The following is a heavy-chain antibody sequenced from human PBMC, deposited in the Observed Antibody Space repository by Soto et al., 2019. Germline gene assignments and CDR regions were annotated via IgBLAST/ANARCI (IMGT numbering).Heavy chain of an antibody. D-gene: IGHD2-15*01. CDR1: GVSISTYY. CDR3: ARDLKEYCSDGKCNWFDP. CDR2: LSYSGST. Sequence: QVQLQESGPGLVKPSDTLSLTCTVSGVSISTYYWSWIRQPPGKVLEWIGYLSYSGSTNYNPSLKSRVTISFDASKNQIALQVRSVTAADAAVDYCARDLKEYCSDGKCNWFDPWGQGTLVTVST. V-gene: IGHV4-59*01. J-gene: IGHJ5*02.